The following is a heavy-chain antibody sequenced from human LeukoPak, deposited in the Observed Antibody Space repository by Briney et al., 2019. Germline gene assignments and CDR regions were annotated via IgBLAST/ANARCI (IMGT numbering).Heavy chain of an antibody. Sequence: PSETLSLTCAVYGGSFSGYYWSWLRQPPGKGLEWFGEINHSGSTNYNPSLKSRVTTSVDTSKNQFSLTLSSVTAADTAVYYCARVLQLVPPDAFDIWGQGTMVTVSS. D-gene: IGHD6-6*01. CDR3: ARVLQLVPPDAFDI. V-gene: IGHV4-34*01. CDR2: INHSGST. J-gene: IGHJ3*02. CDR1: GGSFSGYY.